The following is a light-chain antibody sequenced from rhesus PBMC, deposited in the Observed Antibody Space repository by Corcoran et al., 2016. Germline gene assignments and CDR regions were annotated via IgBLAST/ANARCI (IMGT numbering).Light chain of an antibody. Sequence: EIVMTQSPATLSLSPGERATLSCRASQSVSSNLAWYQQKPGQAPRLLIYAASNRATGNPDRFNGSGSGTDFTLTISSLEPEDVGVYYCQQSSNLWTFGQGTKVEIK. CDR3: QQSSNLWT. CDR2: AAS. V-gene: IGKV3-35*01. CDR1: QSVSSN. J-gene: IGKJ1*01.